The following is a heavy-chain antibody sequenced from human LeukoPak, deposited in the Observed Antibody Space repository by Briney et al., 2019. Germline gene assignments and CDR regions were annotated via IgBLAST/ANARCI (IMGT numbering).Heavy chain of an antibody. CDR3: ASLYYYGSGSYLDY. Sequence: PSQTLSLTCAVSGGSISSGGYSWSWIRQPPGTGLEWIGYIYHSGSTYYNPSLKSRVTISVDRSKNQFSLKLSSVTAADTAVYYCASLYYYGSGSYLDYWGQGTLVTVSS. V-gene: IGHV4-30-2*01. CDR2: IYHSGST. J-gene: IGHJ4*02. D-gene: IGHD3-10*01. CDR1: GGSISSGGYS.